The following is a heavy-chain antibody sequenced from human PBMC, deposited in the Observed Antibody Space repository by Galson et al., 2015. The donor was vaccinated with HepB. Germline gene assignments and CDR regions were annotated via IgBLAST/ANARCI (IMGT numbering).Heavy chain of an antibody. CDR2: IIPIFGTA. J-gene: IGHJ6*03. CDR1: GGTFSSYA. CDR3: ARVKGMYSSSSFDYYYYMDV. V-gene: IGHV1-69*13. D-gene: IGHD6-6*01. Sequence: SVKVSCKASGGTFSSYAISWVRQAPGQGLEWMGGIIPIFGTANYAQKFQGRVTITADESTSTAYMELSSLRSEDTAVYYCARVKGMYSSSSFDYYYYMDVWGKGTTVTVSS.